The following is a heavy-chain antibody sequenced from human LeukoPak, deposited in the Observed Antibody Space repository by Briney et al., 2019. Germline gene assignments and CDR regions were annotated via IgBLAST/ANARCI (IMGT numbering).Heavy chain of an antibody. V-gene: IGHV4-30-2*01. CDR1: GGSISSGGYS. Sequence: SQTLSLTCAVSGGSISSGGYSWSWIRQPPGRGLERIGYIYHSGSTYYNPSLKSRVTISLDRSKNQFSLKLSSVTAADTAVYYCAGMVRGVISMAFDYWGQGTLVTVSS. CDR2: IYHSGST. CDR3: AGMVRGVISMAFDY. D-gene: IGHD3-10*01. J-gene: IGHJ4*02.